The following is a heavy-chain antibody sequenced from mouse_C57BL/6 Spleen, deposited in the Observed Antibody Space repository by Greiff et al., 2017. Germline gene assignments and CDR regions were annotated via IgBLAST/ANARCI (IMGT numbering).Heavy chain of an antibody. CDR2: ISGGGGNT. CDR1: GFTFSSYT. V-gene: IGHV5-9*01. CDR3: ARQELGRENYFDD. D-gene: IGHD4-1*01. J-gene: IGHJ2*01. Sequence: EVQLVESGGGLVKPGGSLKLSCAASGFTFSSYTMSWVRQTPEKRLEWVATISGGGGNTYYPDSVKGRFTISRDNAKNTLYLQMSSLRSEDTALYYCARQELGRENYFDDWGQGTTLTVSS.